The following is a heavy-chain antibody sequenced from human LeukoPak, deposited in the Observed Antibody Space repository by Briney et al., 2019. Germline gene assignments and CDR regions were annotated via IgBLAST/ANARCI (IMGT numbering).Heavy chain of an antibody. CDR3: ARGPAGAAAGGNFDY. CDR2: IYYSGST. J-gene: IGHJ4*02. D-gene: IGHD6-13*01. Sequence: SETLSLTCTVSGGSISSYYWSWIRQPPGKGLEWIGDIYYSGSTNYNPSLKSRVTISVDTSKNQFSLKLSSVTAADTAVYYCARGPAGAAAGGNFDYWGQGTLVTVYS. CDR1: GGSISSYY. V-gene: IGHV4-59*01.